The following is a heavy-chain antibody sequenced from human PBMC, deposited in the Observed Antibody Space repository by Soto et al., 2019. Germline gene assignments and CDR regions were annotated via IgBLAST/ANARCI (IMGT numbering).Heavy chain of an antibody. Sequence: KPSETLSLTCTVSGGSISSSSYYWGWIRQPPGKGLEWIGEINHSGSTNYNPSLKSRVTISVDTSKNQFSLKLSSVTAADTAVYYCASGRDRGLLRGVSDWFDPWGQGTLVTVSS. V-gene: IGHV4-39*07. D-gene: IGHD3-10*01. CDR2: INHSGST. CDR1: GGSISSSSYY. CDR3: ASGRDRGLLRGVSDWFDP. J-gene: IGHJ5*02.